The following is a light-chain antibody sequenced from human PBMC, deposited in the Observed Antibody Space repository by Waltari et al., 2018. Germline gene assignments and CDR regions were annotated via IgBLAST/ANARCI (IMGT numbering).Light chain of an antibody. CDR2: EVT. CDR3: CSYAGLGIYV. V-gene: IGLV2-23*02. Sequence: QSGLTQPASVSGSPGQSITISCTGASSDVGNYNLVPWYQQYPGKAPKLMVYEVTERTSGVSDRFSGSKSGNTASLTIFGLQSEDEADYYCCSYAGLGIYVFGTGTKVTVL. CDR1: SSDVGNYNL. J-gene: IGLJ1*01.